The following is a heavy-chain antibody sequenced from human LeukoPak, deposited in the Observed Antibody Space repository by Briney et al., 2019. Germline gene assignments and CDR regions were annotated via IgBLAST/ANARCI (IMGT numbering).Heavy chain of an antibody. J-gene: IGHJ4*02. CDR1: GFTFSTFS. CDR2: ISGSGSDI. Sequence: TGGSLRLSCAASGFTFSTFSMNWVRQTPGKGLEWVSAISGSGSDIYYADSVKGRFAISRDNPKRSLYLQMNSLRAEDTAVYYCARLIRVPADYFDYWGQGTLVTVSS. CDR3: ARLIRVPADYFDY. D-gene: IGHD2-2*01. V-gene: IGHV3-21*01.